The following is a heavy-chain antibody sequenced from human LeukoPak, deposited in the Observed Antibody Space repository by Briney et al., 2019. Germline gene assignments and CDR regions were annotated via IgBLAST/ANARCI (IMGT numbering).Heavy chain of an antibody. V-gene: IGHV4-30-4*01. Sequence: SQTLSLTCTVSGGSISSGDYYWSWIRQPPGKGLEWIGYIYYSGSTYYNPSLKSRVTISVDKSKNQFSLKLSSVTAADTAVYYCARADTATSDGKIDYWGQGTLVTVSS. CDR2: IYYSGST. CDR1: GGSISSGDYY. CDR3: ARADTATSDGKIDY. D-gene: IGHD5-18*01. J-gene: IGHJ4*02.